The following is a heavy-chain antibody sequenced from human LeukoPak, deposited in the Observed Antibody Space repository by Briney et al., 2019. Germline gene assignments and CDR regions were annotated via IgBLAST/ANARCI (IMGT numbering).Heavy chain of an antibody. CDR2: IYTSGST. V-gene: IGHV4-4*07. D-gene: IGHD2/OR15-2a*01. CDR1: GGSINTYY. J-gene: IGHJ5*02. CDR3: ARDLWTFDP. Sequence: SETLSLTCTVSGGSINTYYWSWIRQPAGKGLEWIGRIYTSGSTNYNPSLKSRVTISIDKSKNQLSLKLSSVTAADTAVYYCARDLWTFDPWGQGTLVTVSS.